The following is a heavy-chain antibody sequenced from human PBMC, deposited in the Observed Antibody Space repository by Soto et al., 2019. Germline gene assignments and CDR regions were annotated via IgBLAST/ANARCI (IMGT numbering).Heavy chain of an antibody. J-gene: IGHJ3*02. Sequence: QVQLVESGGGVVQPGRSLRLSCAASGFTFSSYGMHWVRQAPGKGLEWVAVISYDGSNKYYADSVTGRFTISRDNSKNTLYLQMNSLRAEDTAVYYCAKPPHCSSTSCYDAFDIWGQGTIVTVSS. CDR1: GFTFSSYG. CDR3: AKPPHCSSTSCYDAFDI. D-gene: IGHD2-2*01. CDR2: ISYDGSNK. V-gene: IGHV3-30*18.